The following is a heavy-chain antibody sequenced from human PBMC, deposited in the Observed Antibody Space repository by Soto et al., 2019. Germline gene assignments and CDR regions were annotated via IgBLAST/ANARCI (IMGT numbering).Heavy chain of an antibody. J-gene: IGHJ6*02. V-gene: IGHV4-31*03. D-gene: IGHD5-12*01. CDR3: ARDSKLPGYSGYGYYGMDV. Sequence: NPSETLSLTCTVSGGSISSGGYYWSWIRQHPGKGLEWIGYIYYSGSTYYNPSLKSRVTISVDTSKNQFSLKLSSVTAADTAVYYCARDSKLPGYSGYGYYGMDVWGQGTTVTVSS. CDR1: GGSISSGGYY. CDR2: IYYSGST.